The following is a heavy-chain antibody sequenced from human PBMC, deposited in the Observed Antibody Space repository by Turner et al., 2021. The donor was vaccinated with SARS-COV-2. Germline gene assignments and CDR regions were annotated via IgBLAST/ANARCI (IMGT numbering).Heavy chain of an antibody. CDR2: IWYDGSNK. Sequence: QVQLVESGGGVVQPWRSLRLSCSASGFTFSSYGMHWVRQAPGKGLEGVAVIWYDGSNKYKADSVKGRFTISRDNSKNTLYLKMNSLRAEDTAVYYCATGSGSYYFSPTYYFDYWGQGTLVTVSS. J-gene: IGHJ4*02. V-gene: IGHV3-33*01. CDR3: ATGSGSYYFSPTYYFDY. CDR1: GFTFSSYG. D-gene: IGHD1-26*01.